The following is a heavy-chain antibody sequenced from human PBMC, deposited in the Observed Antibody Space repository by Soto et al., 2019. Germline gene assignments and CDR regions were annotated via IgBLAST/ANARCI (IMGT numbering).Heavy chain of an antibody. Sequence: DAQLVESGGGLVQPGKSLRISCVASGFTFDDHTMHWVRQAPGRGLEWVSCISWNSGIIGYADSVKGRFTISRDNAKNSLYLRMDSLRPEDTAGYYCTKDTHSPSGYFEAFDVWGQGKKVTVSS. CDR2: ISWNSGII. CDR3: TKDTHSPSGYFEAFDV. CDR1: GFTFDDHT. J-gene: IGHJ3*01. V-gene: IGHV3-9*01. D-gene: IGHD3-22*01.